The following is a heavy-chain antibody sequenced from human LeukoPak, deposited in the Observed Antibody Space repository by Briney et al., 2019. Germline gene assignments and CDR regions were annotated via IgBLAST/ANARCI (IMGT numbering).Heavy chain of an antibody. Sequence: ASVKVSCKASGYTFTSYDINWVRQATGQGLEWMGWMNPNSGNTGYAQRFQGRVTMTRNTSISTAYMELSSLRSEDTAVYYCASPVVAGTGLGESWGQGTLVTVSS. CDR1: GYTFTSYD. CDR3: ASPVVAGTGLGES. J-gene: IGHJ5*02. D-gene: IGHD6-19*01. V-gene: IGHV1-8*01. CDR2: MNPNSGNT.